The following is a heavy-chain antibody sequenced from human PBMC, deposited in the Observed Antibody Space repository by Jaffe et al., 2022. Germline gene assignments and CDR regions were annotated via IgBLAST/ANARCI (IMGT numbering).Heavy chain of an antibody. CDR2: IRYDGSNK. J-gene: IGHJ4*02. CDR3: ANRGDTSFYDSTPLN. D-gene: IGHD3-22*01. Sequence: QVQLVESGGGVVQPGGSLRLSCAASGFTFSNYGMHWVRQAPGKGLEWVAFIRYDGSNKYYADSVKGRFTISRDNSKNTLYLQMNSLRAEDTAVYYCANRGDTSFYDSTPLNWGQGTLVTVSS. V-gene: IGHV3-30*02. CDR1: GFTFSNYG.